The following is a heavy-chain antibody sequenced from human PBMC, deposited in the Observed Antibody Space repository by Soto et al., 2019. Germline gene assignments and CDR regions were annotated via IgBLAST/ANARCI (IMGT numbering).Heavy chain of an antibody. CDR2: IRSKAYGGTT. D-gene: IGHD3-9*01. J-gene: IGHJ3*02. CDR3: TKPPYDILTGYSPPVVAFDI. V-gene: IGHV3-49*04. Sequence: TCIASGYTLPDYYIHWVRPAPGKGLEWVGFIRSKAYGGTTEYAASVKGRFTISRDDSKSIAYLQMNSLKTEDTAVFYRTKPPYDILTGYSPPVVAFDIWGQGTMVTVS. CDR1: GYTLPDYY.